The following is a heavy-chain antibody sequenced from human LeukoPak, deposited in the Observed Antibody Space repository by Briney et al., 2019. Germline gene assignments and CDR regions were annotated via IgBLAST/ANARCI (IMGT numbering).Heavy chain of an antibody. V-gene: IGHV3-21*01. D-gene: IGHD6-13*01. Sequence: GGSLRLSCAASGFTFSSYSMNWVRQAPGKGLEWVSSISSSSSYIYYADSVKGRFTISRDNAKNSLYLQMNSLRAEDTAVYYCARDRRGSWDLRWFDPWGQGTLVTVSS. CDR1: GFTFSSYS. CDR3: ARDRRGSWDLRWFDP. J-gene: IGHJ5*02. CDR2: ISSSSSYI.